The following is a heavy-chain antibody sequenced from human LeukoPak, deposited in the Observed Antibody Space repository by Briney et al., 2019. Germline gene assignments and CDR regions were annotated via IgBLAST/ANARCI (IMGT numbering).Heavy chain of an antibody. CDR1: GDSVSSNSAT. D-gene: IGHD3-22*01. J-gene: IGHJ4*02. CDR3: ARGIADSTGYCYVDY. V-gene: IGHV6-1*01. Sequence: SQTLSLTCGISGDSVSSNSATWNWIRQSPSRGLEWLGRTYYRSKWSNDYAVSVKSRITINPDTSKNQFSLQLNSVTPEDTAVYYCARGIADSTGYCYVDYWGQGTVVPVSS. CDR2: TYYRSKWSN.